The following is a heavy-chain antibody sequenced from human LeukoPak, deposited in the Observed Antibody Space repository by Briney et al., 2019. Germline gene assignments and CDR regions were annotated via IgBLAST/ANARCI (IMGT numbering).Heavy chain of an antibody. D-gene: IGHD4-17*01. J-gene: IGHJ6*03. V-gene: IGHV5-51*01. CDR3: ARLVTTGYYYMDV. CDR2: VYLDDSDT. Sequence: GESLKISCKASGYKSTNYWIAWVRQMPGKGLEWMGIVYLDDSDTKYSPSFEGQVTISADKSISSTFLQWSSLKAADTAMYYCARLVTTGYYYMDVWGKGTTVTVSS. CDR1: GYKSTNYW.